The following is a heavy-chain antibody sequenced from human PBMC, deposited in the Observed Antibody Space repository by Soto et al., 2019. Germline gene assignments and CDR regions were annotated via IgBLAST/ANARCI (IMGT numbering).Heavy chain of an antibody. Sequence: GSLRLSCTASGFTFGDYAMSWFRQAPGKGLEWVGFIRSKAYGGTTEYAASVKGRFTISRDDSKSIAYLQMNSLKTEDTAVYYCTRDGGAAGTVYYGMDVWGQGTTVTVSS. V-gene: IGHV3-49*03. CDR2: IRSKAYGGTT. CDR3: TRDGGAAGTVYYGMDV. D-gene: IGHD6-13*01. CDR1: GFTFGDYA. J-gene: IGHJ6*02.